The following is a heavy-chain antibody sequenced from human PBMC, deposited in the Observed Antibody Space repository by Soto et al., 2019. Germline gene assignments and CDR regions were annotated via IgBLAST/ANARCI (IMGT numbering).Heavy chain of an antibody. J-gene: IGHJ5*02. CDR1: GFTFSSYA. CDR2: ISYDGSNK. D-gene: IGHD6-19*01. V-gene: IGHV3-30-3*01. Sequence: GGSLRLSCAASGFTFSSYAMHWVRQAPGKGLEWVAVISYDGSNKYYADSVKGRFTISRDNSKNTLYLQMNSLRAEDTAVYYCARDLLPGWLVRGWFDPWGQGTLVTVSS. CDR3: ARDLLPGWLVRGWFDP.